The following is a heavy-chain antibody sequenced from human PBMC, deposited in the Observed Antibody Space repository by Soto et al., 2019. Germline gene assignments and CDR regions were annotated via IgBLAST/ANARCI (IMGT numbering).Heavy chain of an antibody. V-gene: IGHV1-69*12. J-gene: IGHJ6*02. Sequence: QVQLVQSGAEVKKPGSSVKVSCKASGGTFSSYAISWVRQAPGQGLEWMGGIIPIFGTANYAQKFQGRVTITADESTSTAYMELSSLRSEDTAVYYCVSSIEYSSPPGYGMDVWGQGTTVTVSS. CDR2: IIPIFGTA. D-gene: IGHD6-6*01. CDR1: GGTFSSYA. CDR3: VSSIEYSSPPGYGMDV.